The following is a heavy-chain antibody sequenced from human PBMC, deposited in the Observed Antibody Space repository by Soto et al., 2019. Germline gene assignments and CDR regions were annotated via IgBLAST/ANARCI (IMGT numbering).Heavy chain of an antibody. CDR3: ARRPSPIAARPSYYYGMDV. CDR2: IYPDDSDT. J-gene: IGHJ6*02. D-gene: IGHD6-6*01. CDR1: RYAFTFYW. Sequence: IFCDGHRYAFTFYWIGCVRQLPGNGLHWMGIIYPDDSDTRYSPSFQGQVTISADKSISTAYLQWSSLKASDTAMYYCARRPSPIAARPSYYYGMDVWGQGTTVTVSS. V-gene: IGHV5-51*01.